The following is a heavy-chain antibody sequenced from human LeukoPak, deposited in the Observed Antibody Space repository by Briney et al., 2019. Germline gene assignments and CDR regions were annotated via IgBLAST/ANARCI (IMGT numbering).Heavy chain of an antibody. Sequence: SETLSLTCTVSGGSISSYYWSWIRQPPGKGLEWIGYIYYSGSTNYNPSLKSRVTISVDTSKNQFSLKLSSVTAADTAVYYCARDIAVAGGDYWGQGTLVTVSS. CDR3: ARDIAVAGGDY. V-gene: IGHV4-59*01. D-gene: IGHD6-19*01. CDR1: GGSISSYY. CDR2: IYYSGST. J-gene: IGHJ4*02.